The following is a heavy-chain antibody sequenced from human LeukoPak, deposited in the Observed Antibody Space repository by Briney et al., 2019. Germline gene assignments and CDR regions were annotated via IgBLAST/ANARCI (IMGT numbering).Heavy chain of an antibody. D-gene: IGHD6-6*01. J-gene: IGHJ6*02. CDR3: ASVDSSSYYYYGMDV. V-gene: IGHV1-69*04. CDR2: IIPILGIA. CDR1: GGTFSSYA. Sequence: ASVKVSCKASGGTFSSYAISWVRQAPGQGLEWMGRIIPILGIANYAQKLQGRVTMTTDTSTSTAYMELRSLRSDDTAVYYCASVDSSSYYYYGMDVWGQGTTVTVSS.